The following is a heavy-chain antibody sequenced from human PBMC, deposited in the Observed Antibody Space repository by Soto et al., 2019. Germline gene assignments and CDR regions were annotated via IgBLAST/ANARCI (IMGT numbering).Heavy chain of an antibody. CDR3: ARVFGSETRYYCGMDV. J-gene: IGHJ6*02. V-gene: IGHV4-59*01. Sequence: PSETLSLTCTAPGGSISSYYWSWIRQPPGKGLEWIGYIYYSGSTNYNPSLKSRVTISVDTSKNQFSLKLSSVTAADTAVYYCARVFGSETRYYCGMDVWGQGTPVTVSS. D-gene: IGHD6-25*01. CDR1: GGSISSYY. CDR2: IYYSGST.